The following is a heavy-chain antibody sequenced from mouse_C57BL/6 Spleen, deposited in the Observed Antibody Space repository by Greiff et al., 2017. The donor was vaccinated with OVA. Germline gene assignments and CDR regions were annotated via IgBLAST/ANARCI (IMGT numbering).Heavy chain of an antibody. D-gene: IGHD1-1*01. J-gene: IGHJ2*01. Sequence: EVQLQQSGPELVKPGASVKISCKASGYTFTDYYMNWVKQSHGKSLEWIGDINPNNGGTSYNQKFKGKATLTVDKSSSTAYMELRSLTSEDSAVYYCARSDYGSSYEGYCFDYWGQGTTLTVSS. CDR1: GYTFTDYY. CDR2: INPNNGGT. CDR3: ARSDYGSSYEGYCFDY. V-gene: IGHV1-26*01.